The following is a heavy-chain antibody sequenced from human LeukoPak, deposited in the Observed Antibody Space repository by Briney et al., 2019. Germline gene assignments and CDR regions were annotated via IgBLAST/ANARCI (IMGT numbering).Heavy chain of an antibody. CDR1: GFTFNNYG. CDR2: ISGSGGST. Sequence: GGSLRLSCVASGFTFNNYGMHWVRQAPGKGLEWVSAISGSGGSTYYADSVKGRFTISRDNSKNTLYLQMNSLRAEDTAVYYCAKDFLLRDAFDIWGQGTKVTVSS. D-gene: IGHD2-15*01. J-gene: IGHJ3*02. V-gene: IGHV3-23*01. CDR3: AKDFLLRDAFDI.